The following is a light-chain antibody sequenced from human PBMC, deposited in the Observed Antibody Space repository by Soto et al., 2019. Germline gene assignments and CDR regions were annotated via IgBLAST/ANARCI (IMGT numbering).Light chain of an antibody. CDR1: QGISSY. CDR3: QQLLSYPIT. V-gene: IGKV1-9*01. J-gene: IGKJ5*01. CDR2: AAS. Sequence: DIQLTQSPSFLSSSVGDRVTITCRASQGISSYLACYQQKPGKAPKLLIYAASTLQSGVPLRFSGSGSGTSFTLTISSLQPEDFATYYCQQLLSYPITFGQGTRLEI.